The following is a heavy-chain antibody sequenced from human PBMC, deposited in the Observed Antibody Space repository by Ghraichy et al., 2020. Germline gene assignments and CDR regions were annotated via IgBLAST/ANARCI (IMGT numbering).Heavy chain of an antibody. CDR2: ISGSGGST. V-gene: IGHV3-23*01. Sequence: LSLTCAASGFTFSSYAMSWVRQAPGKGLEWVSAISGSGGSTYYADSVKGRFTISRDNSKNTLYLQMNSLRAEDTAVYYCAKDPGLRSHPHAFDIWGQGTMVTVSS. CDR1: GFTFSSYA. J-gene: IGHJ3*02. D-gene: IGHD4-17*01. CDR3: AKDPGLRSHPHAFDI.